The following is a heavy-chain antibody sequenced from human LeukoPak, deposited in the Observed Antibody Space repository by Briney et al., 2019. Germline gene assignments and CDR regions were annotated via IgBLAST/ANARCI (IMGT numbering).Heavy chain of an antibody. D-gene: IGHD3-22*01. Sequence: GGSLRLSCAASGFSHNKNAMDWVRQAPGKGLEWVAVVIGSSGATDYADSVKGRFTISRDNSKNTLFLQMNSLRAEDTALYYCAKGSSGYFVDLWGQGTLVTVSS. CDR2: VIGSSGAT. CDR1: GFSHNKNA. V-gene: IGHV3-23*01. J-gene: IGHJ5*02. CDR3: AKGSSGYFVDL.